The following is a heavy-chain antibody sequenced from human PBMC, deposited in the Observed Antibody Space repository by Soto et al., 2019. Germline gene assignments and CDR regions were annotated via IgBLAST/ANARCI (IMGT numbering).Heavy chain of an antibody. CDR3: ARVVRNDIQLWEGWFDP. V-gene: IGHV4-30-2*01. D-gene: IGHD5-18*01. CDR2: IYHSGST. CDR1: GGSISSGGYS. J-gene: IGHJ5*02. Sequence: SETLSLTCAVSGGSISSGGYSWSWIRQPPGKGLEWIGYIYHSGSTYYNPSLKSRVTISVDRSKNQFSLKLSSVTAADTAVYYCARVVRNDIQLWEGWFDPWGQGTLVTVSS.